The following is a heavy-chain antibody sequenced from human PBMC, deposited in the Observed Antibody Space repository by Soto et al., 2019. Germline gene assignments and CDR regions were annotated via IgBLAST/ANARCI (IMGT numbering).Heavy chain of an antibody. CDR3: ATRITVFGLLIPPFDP. V-gene: IGHV4-34*01. J-gene: IGHJ5*02. CDR1: GGSVNGYY. CDR2: INHTGGT. Sequence: ASETLSLTCAVYGGSVNGYYWNWIRQPPGKGLEWIGEINHTGGTHYKPSLKSRVTMSVDTSKNQFSLRLSSVTAADTAIYYCATRITVFGLLIPPFDPWGQGTQVTVSS. D-gene: IGHD3-3*01.